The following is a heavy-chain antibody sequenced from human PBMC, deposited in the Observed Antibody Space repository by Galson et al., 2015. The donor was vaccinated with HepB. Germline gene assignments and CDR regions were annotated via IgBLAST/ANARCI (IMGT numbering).Heavy chain of an antibody. CDR1: GGSISSYY. J-gene: IGHJ4*02. CDR3: ARQKGTKIPFDY. V-gene: IGHV4-59*08. D-gene: IGHD2-8*01. CDR2: VYYSGST. Sequence: LSLTCTVSGGSISSYYWRWIRQPPGKGLEWIGYVYYSGSTNYNPSLKSRVTISVDTSKNQFSLNLNSVTAADTAVYYCARQKGTKIPFDYWGQGALVTVSS.